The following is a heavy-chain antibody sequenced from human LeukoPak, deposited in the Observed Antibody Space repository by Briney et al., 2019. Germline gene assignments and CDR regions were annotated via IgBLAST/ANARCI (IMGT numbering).Heavy chain of an antibody. CDR2: ISGSGLST. Sequence: PGGSLRLSCAVSGFTFSNYAMSWVRQDPGKGLEWVSAISGSGLSTYYADSVKGRFTISRDNSKNTLYPQMNSLRAEDTAVYYCARVDGSYWGSDYWGQGTLVTVSS. CDR3: ARVDGSYWGSDY. CDR1: GFTFSNYA. D-gene: IGHD1-26*01. J-gene: IGHJ4*02. V-gene: IGHV3-23*01.